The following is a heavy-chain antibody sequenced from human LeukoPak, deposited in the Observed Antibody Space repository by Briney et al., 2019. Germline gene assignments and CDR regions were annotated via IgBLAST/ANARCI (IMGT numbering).Heavy chain of an antibody. CDR1: GFTFSSYA. CDR3: AKDGDTAMAPYYFDY. CDR2: ISGSGGST. Sequence: GGSLRLSCAAPGFTFSSYAMSWVRQAPGKGLEWVSAISGSGGSTYSAESVKGRFTISRDNSKNTLYLQMNSLRAEDTAVYYCAKDGDTAMAPYYFDYWGQGTLVTVSS. J-gene: IGHJ4*02. V-gene: IGHV3-23*01. D-gene: IGHD5-18*01.